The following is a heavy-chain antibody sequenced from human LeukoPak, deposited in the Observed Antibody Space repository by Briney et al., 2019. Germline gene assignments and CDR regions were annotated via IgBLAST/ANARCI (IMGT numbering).Heavy chain of an antibody. CDR2: IRYDGSNK. CDR1: GFTFSSYG. V-gene: IGHV3-30*02. D-gene: IGHD6-13*01. CDR3: ARDDGIAAADPYFQH. Sequence: GGSLRLSCAASGFTFSSYGMHWVRQAPGKGLEWVAFIRYDGSNKYYADSVKGRFTISRDNSKNTLYLQMNSLRAEDTAVYYCARDDGIAAADPYFQHWGQGTLVTVSS. J-gene: IGHJ1*01.